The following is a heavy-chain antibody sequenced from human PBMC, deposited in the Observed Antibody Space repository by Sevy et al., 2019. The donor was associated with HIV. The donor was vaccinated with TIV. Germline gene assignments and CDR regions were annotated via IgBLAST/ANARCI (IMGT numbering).Heavy chain of an antibody. CDR3: ARVYYGSGSYYPYYYYYGMDV. CDR2: IYYSGST. CDR1: GGSISSYY. J-gene: IGHJ6*02. D-gene: IGHD3-10*01. V-gene: IGHV4-59*07. Sequence: SDTLSLTCTVSGGSISSYYWSWIRQPPGKGLEWIGYIYYSGSTNYNPSLKSRVTISVDTSKNQFSLKLSSVTAADTAVYYCARVYYGSGSYYPYYYYYGMDVWGQGTTVTVSS.